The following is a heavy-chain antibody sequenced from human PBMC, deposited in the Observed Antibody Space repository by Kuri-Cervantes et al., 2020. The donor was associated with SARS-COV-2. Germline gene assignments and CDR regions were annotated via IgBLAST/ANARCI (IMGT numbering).Heavy chain of an antibody. V-gene: IGHV4-61*08. J-gene: IGHJ6*03. CDR2: IYYSGST. CDR3: ARAQYSSSWSEGYYYYMDA. CDR1: GGSISSGGYY. Sequence: SETLSLTCTVSGGSISSGGYYWSWIRQHPGKGLEWIGNIYYSGSTNYNPSLKSRVTISVDTSKNQFSLKLSSVTAADTAVYYCARAQYSSSWSEGYYYYMDAWGKGTTVTVSS. D-gene: IGHD6-13*01.